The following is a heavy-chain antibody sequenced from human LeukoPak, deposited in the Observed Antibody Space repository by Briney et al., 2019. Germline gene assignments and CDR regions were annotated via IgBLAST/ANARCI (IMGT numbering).Heavy chain of an antibody. Sequence: PGGSLRLSCAASGFTFSSYGMHWVRQAPGNGLEWVAFIRYDGSNKYYADSVKGRFTISRDNSKNTLYLQMNSLRAEDTAVYYCAKRRGIAGVPSQFDPWGQGTLVTVSS. D-gene: IGHD2-21*01. J-gene: IGHJ5*02. CDR2: IRYDGSNK. CDR1: GFTFSSYG. V-gene: IGHV3-30*02. CDR3: AKRRGIAGVPSQFDP.